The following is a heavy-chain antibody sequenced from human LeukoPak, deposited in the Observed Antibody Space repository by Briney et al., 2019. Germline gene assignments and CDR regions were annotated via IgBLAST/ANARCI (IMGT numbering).Heavy chain of an antibody. CDR2: ISGSGGST. V-gene: IGHV3-23*01. D-gene: IGHD3-22*01. CDR3: AKDERVRGYYSVPFNFDY. CDR1: GFTFSSYA. J-gene: IGHJ4*02. Sequence: GGSLRLSCAASGFTFSSYAMSWVRQAPGKGLEWVSAISGSGGSTYYADPVKGRFTIPRDNSKNTLYLQMNSLRAEDTAVYYCAKDERVRGYYSVPFNFDYWGQGTLVTVCS.